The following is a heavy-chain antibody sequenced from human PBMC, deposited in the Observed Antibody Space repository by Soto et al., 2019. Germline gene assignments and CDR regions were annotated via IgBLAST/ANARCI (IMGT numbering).Heavy chain of an antibody. J-gene: IGHJ3*02. CDR3: ARDPGTDAFDI. Sequence: PGGSLRLSCAASGFTFSSYAMHWVRQAPGKGLEWVAVISYDGSNKYYADSVKGRFTISRDNSKNTLYLQMNSLRAEDTAVYYCARDPGTDAFDIWGQGTMVTVSS. V-gene: IGHV3-30-3*01. CDR1: GFTFSSYA. CDR2: ISYDGSNK.